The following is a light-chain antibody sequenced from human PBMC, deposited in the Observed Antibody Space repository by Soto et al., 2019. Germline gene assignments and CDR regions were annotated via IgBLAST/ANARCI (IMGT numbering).Light chain of an antibody. Sequence: EIVMTQSPATLSVSPGERSTLSCRASQSVSSNLAWYQQKPGQAPRLLIYGASSRATGIPDRLSGSGSGADFTLTISRLEPEDFAVYYCQQYGTSITFGQGTRLEIK. CDR1: QSVSSN. CDR2: GAS. CDR3: QQYGTSIT. J-gene: IGKJ5*01. V-gene: IGKV3-20*01.